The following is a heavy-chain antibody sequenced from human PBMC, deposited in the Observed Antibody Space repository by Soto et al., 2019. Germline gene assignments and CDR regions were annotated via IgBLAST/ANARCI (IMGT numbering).Heavy chain of an antibody. V-gene: IGHV4-39*01. D-gene: IGHD3-22*01. Sequence: QLQLQESGPGLVEPSETLSVTCSVSDDSIRSSTYYWAWIRQPPGKGLEWIANVYYRGRTSYNPSLKSRLTISIDTSKQQFSLRLTSVVAADTAVYFCARLDSSGSLDSWGQGTLVTVSS. CDR3: ARLDSSGSLDS. CDR2: VYYRGRT. J-gene: IGHJ4*02. CDR1: DDSIRSSTYY.